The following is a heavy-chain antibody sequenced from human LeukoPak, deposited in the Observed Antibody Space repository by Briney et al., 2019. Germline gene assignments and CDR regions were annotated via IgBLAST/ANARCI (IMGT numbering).Heavy chain of an antibody. D-gene: IGHD3-3*01. V-gene: IGHV4-59*01. CDR3: VRSDDFWSGYYGY. CDR2: IFYSGST. Sequence: PSETLSLTCTVSGGSISSYCWSWIRQPPGKGLEWIGYIFYSGSTNYNPSLKSRVTISVDTSKNQFSLKLSSVTVADTAVYYCVRSDDFWSGYYGYWGQGTLVTVSS. J-gene: IGHJ4*02. CDR1: GGSISSYC.